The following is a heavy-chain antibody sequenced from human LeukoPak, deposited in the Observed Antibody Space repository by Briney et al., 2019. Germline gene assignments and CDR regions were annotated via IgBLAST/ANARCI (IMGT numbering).Heavy chain of an antibody. D-gene: IGHD3-10*01. CDR1: GSTFTGYY. V-gene: IGHV1-2*02. J-gene: IGHJ4*02. Sequence: ASVKVSCKASGSTFTGYYMHWVRQAPGQGLEWMGWINPNSGGTNYAQKFQGRVTMTRDTSISTAYMELSRLRSDDTAVYYCARDLTMVRGTLGYWGQGTLVTVSS. CDR3: ARDLTMVRGTLGY. CDR2: INPNSGGT.